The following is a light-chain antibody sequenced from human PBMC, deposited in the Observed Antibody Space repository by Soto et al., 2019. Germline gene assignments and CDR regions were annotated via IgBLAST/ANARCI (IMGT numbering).Light chain of an antibody. V-gene: IGKV1-33*01. Sequence: DIQMTQSPSSLSASVGDRVTITCQASQDISNYLNWYQQKPGKAPKLLIYDASNLETGVPSRLSGSGSGTDFTFTISSLQPEDIATYVCQQYYNLPYTFGQGTKLQIK. CDR3: QQYYNLPYT. CDR1: QDISNY. J-gene: IGKJ2*01. CDR2: DAS.